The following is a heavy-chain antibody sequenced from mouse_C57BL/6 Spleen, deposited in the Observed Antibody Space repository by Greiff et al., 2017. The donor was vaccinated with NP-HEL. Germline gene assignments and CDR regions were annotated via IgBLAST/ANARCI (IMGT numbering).Heavy chain of an antibody. D-gene: IGHD2-4*01. Sequence: EVMLVESGGGLVKPGGSLKLSCAASGFTFSDYGMHWVRQAPEKGLEWVAYISSGSSTIYYADTVKSRFTISRDNAKNTLFLQMTSLRSEDTAMYYCARGNYDYDEDYAMDYGGQGTSVTVSS. CDR2: ISSGSSTI. CDR1: GFTFSDYG. J-gene: IGHJ4*01. CDR3: ARGNYDYDEDYAMDY. V-gene: IGHV5-17*01.